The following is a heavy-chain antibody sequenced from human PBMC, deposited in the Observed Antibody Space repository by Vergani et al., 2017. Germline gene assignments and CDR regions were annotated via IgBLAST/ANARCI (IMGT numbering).Heavy chain of an antibody. CDR1: GFTVSSNY. CDR3: ARLFFTAAGTYYMDV. V-gene: IGHV3-53*01. Sequence: EVQLVESGGGLIQPGGSLRLSCAASGFTVSSNYMSWVRQAPGEGLEWVSVIYSGGSTYYADSVKGRFTISRDNSKNTLYRQMNGLGAEDTAVYYGARLFFTAAGTYYMDVWGKGTTVTVSS. CDR2: IYSGGST. J-gene: IGHJ6*03. D-gene: IGHD6-13*01.